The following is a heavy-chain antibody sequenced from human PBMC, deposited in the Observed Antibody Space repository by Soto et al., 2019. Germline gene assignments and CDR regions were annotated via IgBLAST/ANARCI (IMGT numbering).Heavy chain of an antibody. D-gene: IGHD5-12*01. J-gene: IGHJ4*02. CDR2: ISYDGSNK. CDR3: ARGGRWLQLRPFDY. CDR1: GFTFSSYA. Sequence: QVQLVESGGGVVQPGRSLRLSCAASGFTFSSYAMHWVRQAPGKGLEWVAVISYDGSNKYYADSVKGRFTISRDNSKNTLYLQMNSLRAEDTAVYYCARGGRWLQLRPFDYWGQGTLVTVSS. V-gene: IGHV3-30-3*01.